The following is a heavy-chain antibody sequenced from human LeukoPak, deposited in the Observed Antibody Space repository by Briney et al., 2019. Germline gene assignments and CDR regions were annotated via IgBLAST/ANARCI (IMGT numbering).Heavy chain of an antibody. D-gene: IGHD1-26*01. Sequence: PGGSLRLSCAASGFTFSSYAMSWVRQAPGKGLEWVSAISGSGGSTYYADSVKGRFTISRDNSKNTLYLLMGSLRAEDTAVYYCAKETAGSYYPIDYWGQGTLVTVSS. CDR1: GFTFSSYA. CDR3: AKETAGSYYPIDY. CDR2: ISGSGGST. J-gene: IGHJ4*02. V-gene: IGHV3-23*01.